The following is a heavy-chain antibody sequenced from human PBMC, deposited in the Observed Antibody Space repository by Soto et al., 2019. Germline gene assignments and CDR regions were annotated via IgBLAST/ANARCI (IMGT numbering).Heavy chain of an antibody. CDR2: ISYDGSNK. V-gene: IGHV3-30-3*01. J-gene: IGHJ5*02. Sequence: QVQLVESGGGVVQPGRSLRLSCAASGFTFSSYAMHWVRQAPGKGLEWVAVISYDGSNKYYADSVKGRFTISRDNSKNTLYLQMNSLRAEDTAVYYCARGTRSGWYPWFDPWGQGTLVTVSS. CDR1: GFTFSSYA. D-gene: IGHD6-19*01. CDR3: ARGTRSGWYPWFDP.